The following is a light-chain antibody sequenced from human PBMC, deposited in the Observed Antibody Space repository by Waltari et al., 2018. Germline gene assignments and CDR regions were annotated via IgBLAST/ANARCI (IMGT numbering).Light chain of an antibody. CDR1: KSDIGGWDC. V-gene: IGLV2-18*02. J-gene: IGLJ2*01. CDR3: SSYTDNTVL. Sequence: QSALTQPPSVSGSPGQSVTISCPATKSDIGGWDCVSWYQQAPGSAPKLILFDVNNRPSGVPDRFSGSKSGNTASLTISGLQTEDEADYYCSSYTDNTVLFGGGTKLTVL. CDR2: DVN.